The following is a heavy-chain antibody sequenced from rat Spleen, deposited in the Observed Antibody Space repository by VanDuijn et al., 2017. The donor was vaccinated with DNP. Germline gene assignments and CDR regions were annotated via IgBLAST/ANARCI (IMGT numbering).Heavy chain of an antibody. V-gene: IGHV3-3*01. CDR2: VNSAGST. CDR3: ARWPGYNPPYAMDA. J-gene: IGHJ4*01. Sequence: EVQLQESGPGLVKPSQSLSLTCSVTGYSIPSSYRWNWIRKFPGNKLEWMGSVNSAGSTNYNPSLKSRISITRDISKNQLFLQVNSVTTEDTATYYCARWPGYNPPYAMDAWGQGTSVTVSS. CDR1: GYSIPSSYR. D-gene: IGHD1-4*01.